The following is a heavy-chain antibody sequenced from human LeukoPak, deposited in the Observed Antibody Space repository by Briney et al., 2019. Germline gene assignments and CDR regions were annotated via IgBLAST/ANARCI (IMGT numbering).Heavy chain of an antibody. Sequence: GGSLRLSCAASGLTFSGTYMSWIRQAPGKGLEWVSYISSSGTYAEYADSVKGRFTISKDNAKNALYLQMNSLRGEDTAVYYCVRAIGRGPGGHFDYWGQGALVTVSS. CDR3: VRAIGRGPGGHFDY. J-gene: IGHJ4*02. CDR1: GLTFSGTY. CDR2: ISSSGTYA. V-gene: IGHV3-11*05. D-gene: IGHD3-10*01.